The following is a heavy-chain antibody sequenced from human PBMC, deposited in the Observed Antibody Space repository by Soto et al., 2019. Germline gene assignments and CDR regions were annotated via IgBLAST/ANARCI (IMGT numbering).Heavy chain of an antibody. V-gene: IGHV3-23*01. J-gene: IGHJ3*02. CDR2: ISGSGGST. CDR3: AKDPRGELLAGAFDS. CDR1: GFTFSSYA. D-gene: IGHD1-26*01. Sequence: GGSLRLSCAASGFTFSSYAMSWVRQAQGKGLEWVSAISGSGGSTYYGESVKGRLTIARDNSKNTLYLQMNSLRAEDTAVYYCAKDPRGELLAGAFDSWGQGTMVTVSS.